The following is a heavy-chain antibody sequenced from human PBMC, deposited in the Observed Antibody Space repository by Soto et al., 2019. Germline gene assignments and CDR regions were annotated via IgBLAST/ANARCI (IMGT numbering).Heavy chain of an antibody. CDR3: ARTTAVPNTLRSRYFFDY. D-gene: IGHD4-17*01. V-gene: IGHV4-61*01. CDR1: GGSVSDKTYY. Sequence: SETLSLSYSVSGGSVSDKTYYWSWIRQPPGKRLEWIGYVYYSGTTNYNPSLKSRVTISVDLSKSRFSLRLSSVTTADTALYYCARTTAVPNTLRSRYFFDYWGQGTLVTVSS. J-gene: IGHJ4*02. CDR2: VYYSGTT.